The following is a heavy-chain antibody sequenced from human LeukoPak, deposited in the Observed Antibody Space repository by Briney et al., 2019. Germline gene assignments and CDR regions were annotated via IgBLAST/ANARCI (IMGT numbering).Heavy chain of an antibody. V-gene: IGHV5-51*01. Sequence: GESLKISCKGSGYSFTSYWIGWVRQMPGKGLGWMGIIYSGDSDTRYSPSFQGQVTISEDKSISTAYLQWSHLKASDTAMYYCAVPRGYSYGQIDYWGQGTLVTVSS. CDR1: GYSFTSYW. D-gene: IGHD5-18*01. CDR2: IYSGDSDT. CDR3: AVPRGYSYGQIDY. J-gene: IGHJ4*02.